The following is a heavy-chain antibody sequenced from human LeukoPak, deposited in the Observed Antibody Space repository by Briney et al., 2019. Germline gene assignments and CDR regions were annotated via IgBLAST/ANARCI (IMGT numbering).Heavy chain of an antibody. CDR3: AREDYYDSGSSDY. J-gene: IGHJ4*02. D-gene: IGHD3-22*01. V-gene: IGHV1-8*03. CDR1: GGTFSSYA. CDR2: MNPNSGNT. Sequence: ASVKVSCKASGGTFSSYALSWVRQATGQGLEWMGWMNPNSGNTAYAQKFQGRVTITRNTSISTAYMELSSLRSEGTAIYYCAREDYYDSGSSDYWGQGTLVTVSS.